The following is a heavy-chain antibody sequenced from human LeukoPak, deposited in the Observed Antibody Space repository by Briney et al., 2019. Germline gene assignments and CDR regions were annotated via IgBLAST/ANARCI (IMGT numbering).Heavy chain of an antibody. D-gene: IGHD6-13*01. J-gene: IGHJ4*02. CDR2: INPNSGGT. Sequence: ASVKVSCKASGYTFTGYYMHWVRQAPGQGLEWMGWINPNSGGTNYAQKFQGRVTMTEDTSTDTAYMELSSLRSEDTAVYYCATFPRIAAAGTGNFDYWGQGTLVTVSS. V-gene: IGHV1-2*02. CDR1: GYTFTGYY. CDR3: ATFPRIAAAGTGNFDY.